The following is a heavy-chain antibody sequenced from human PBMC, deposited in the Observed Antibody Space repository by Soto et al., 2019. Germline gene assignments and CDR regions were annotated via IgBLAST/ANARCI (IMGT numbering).Heavy chain of an antibody. CDR2: MYHSGST. D-gene: IGHD6-19*01. CDR3: ARVLSSGWSRFDY. J-gene: IGHJ4*02. Sequence: SETLSLTCAVSGGSISSDYWWTWVRQPPGKGLEWIAEMYHSGSTNYNPSLKSRVTISVDKSKNQISLKLSSVTAAHTAVYYCARVLSSGWSRFDYWGQGTLVTVSS. V-gene: IGHV4-4*02. CDR1: GGSISSDYW.